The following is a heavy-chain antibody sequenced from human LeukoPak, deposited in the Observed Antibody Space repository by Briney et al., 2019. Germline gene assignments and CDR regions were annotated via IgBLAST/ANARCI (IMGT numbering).Heavy chain of an antibody. Sequence: SETLSLTCAVSGGSISRNSYYWGWIRQPPGKGLEWIGSIYYSGSTCYNPPLKSRVTISVDTSKNQFSLKLSSVTAADTAVYYCARTRYYYNSRSYGAPYYFDYWGQGTLVTVSS. CDR3: ARTRYYYNSRSYGAPYYFDY. J-gene: IGHJ4*02. D-gene: IGHD3-10*01. CDR1: GGSISRNSYY. V-gene: IGHV4-39*01. CDR2: IYYSGST.